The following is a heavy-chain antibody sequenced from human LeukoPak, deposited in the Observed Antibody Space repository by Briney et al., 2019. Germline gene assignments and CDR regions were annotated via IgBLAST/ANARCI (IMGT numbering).Heavy chain of an antibody. CDR1: GFTFSSYE. Sequence: GGSLRLSCAASGFTFSSYEMNWVRHDPGNGLDWVSYISSSGSTIYYADSVKGRFTISRDNAKNSLYLQMNSLRAEDTAVYYCARVGEGGYYFDYWGQGTLVTVSS. CDR2: ISSSGSTI. J-gene: IGHJ4*02. D-gene: IGHD3-16*01. V-gene: IGHV3-48*03. CDR3: ARVGEGGYYFDY.